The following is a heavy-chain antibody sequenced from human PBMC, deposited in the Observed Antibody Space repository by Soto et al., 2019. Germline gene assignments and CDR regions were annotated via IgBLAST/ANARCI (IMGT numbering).Heavy chain of an antibody. Sequence: SETLSLTCAVYGGSFSGYYWSWIRQPPGKGLEWIGEINHSGSTNYNPSLKSRVTISVDTSKNQFSLKLSSVTAADTAVYYCARASCDYGGGMDVWGQGTTVTVSS. CDR2: INHSGST. D-gene: IGHD3-3*01. CDR3: ARASCDYGGGMDV. V-gene: IGHV4-34*01. J-gene: IGHJ6*02. CDR1: GGSFSGYY.